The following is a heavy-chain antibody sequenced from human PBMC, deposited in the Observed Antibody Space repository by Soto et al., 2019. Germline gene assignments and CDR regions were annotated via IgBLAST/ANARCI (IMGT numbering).Heavy chain of an antibody. CDR3: ARDGRGMYYGSGGYYPPFDD. CDR1: GYTFTGYY. V-gene: IGHV1-2*04. Sequence: GASVKVSFNGSGYTFTGYYMHWVRQAPGQGLERKGWINPNSGGTNYAQKFRGWVTMTRDTSISTAYLELCRLRSDDTAGYYCARDGRGMYYGSGGYYPPFDDWGQGTLVTVSS. CDR2: INPNSGGT. D-gene: IGHD3-10*01. J-gene: IGHJ4*02.